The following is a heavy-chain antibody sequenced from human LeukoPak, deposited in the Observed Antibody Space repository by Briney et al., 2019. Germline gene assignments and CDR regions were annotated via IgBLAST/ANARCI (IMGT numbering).Heavy chain of an antibody. D-gene: IGHD1-7*01. V-gene: IGHV1-69*05. Sequence: SVKVSCKASGGTFSSYAISCVRQAPGQGLEWMGGIIPIFGTANYAQKFQGRVTITTDESTSTAYMELSSLRSEDTAVYYCARGLLGWNYNGYFDLWGRGTLVTVSS. CDR2: IIPIFGTA. CDR3: ARGLLGWNYNGYFDL. CDR1: GGTFSSYA. J-gene: IGHJ2*01.